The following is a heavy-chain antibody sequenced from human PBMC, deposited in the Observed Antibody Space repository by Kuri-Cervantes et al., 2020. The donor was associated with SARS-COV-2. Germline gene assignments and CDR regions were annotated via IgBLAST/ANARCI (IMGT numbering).Heavy chain of an antibody. J-gene: IGHJ2*01. Sequence: ASVKVSCKASGYTFTSYYMHWVRQAPGQGLEWMGWINPNSGGTNYAQKFQGRVTMTRDTSISTAYMELSRLRSDDTAVYYCASAKQLVDWYFDLWGRGTLVTVSS. V-gene: IGHV1-2*02. CDR1: GYTFTSYY. CDR2: INPNSGGT. CDR3: ASAKQLVDWYFDL. D-gene: IGHD6-6*01.